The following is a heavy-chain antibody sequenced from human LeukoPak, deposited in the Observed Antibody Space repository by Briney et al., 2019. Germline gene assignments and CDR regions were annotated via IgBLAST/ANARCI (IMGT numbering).Heavy chain of an antibody. CDR2: ISSSSSYT. CDR3: ARGGADYVIGY. Sequence: KPGGSLRLSCAASGFTFSDYYMSWIRQAPGKGLEWTSFISSSSSYTNYADSVKGRFTISRDNTKNSLYLQMNNLRAEDTAVYYCARGGADYVIGYWGQGTLVTVSS. CDR1: GFTFSDYY. V-gene: IGHV3-11*06. D-gene: IGHD4-17*01. J-gene: IGHJ4*02.